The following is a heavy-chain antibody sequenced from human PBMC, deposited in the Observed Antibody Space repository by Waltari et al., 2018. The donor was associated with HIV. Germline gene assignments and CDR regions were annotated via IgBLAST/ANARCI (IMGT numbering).Heavy chain of an antibody. Sequence: VQLVESGGGLLQPGGSLSLSCAASGFSVRDNYMRWVRQAPGKRPEWVSVVSLGGSTDYADSVRGRFTTSRDESKNMLYLQMNSLRAEDTAVYYCARALTRGLWDSWGQGTLVSVSS. CDR1: GFSVRDNY. V-gene: IGHV3-53*01. J-gene: IGHJ4*02. CDR3: ARALTRGLWDS. CDR2: VSLGGST. D-gene: IGHD2-2*01.